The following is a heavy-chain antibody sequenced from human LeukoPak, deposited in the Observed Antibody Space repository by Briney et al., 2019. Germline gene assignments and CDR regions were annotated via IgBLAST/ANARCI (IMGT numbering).Heavy chain of an antibody. CDR1: GFTFSNYW. V-gene: IGHV3-74*01. CDR2: INADGSSA. D-gene: IGHD4-23*01. CDR3: ARGRPHGNDY. J-gene: IGHJ4*02. Sequence: GGSLRLSCAASGFTFSNYWMHWVRQAPGKGLVWFSRINADGSSASYADSVKGRFTISRDNAKNTLYLQMNSLRAEDTAMYYCARGRPHGNDYWGQGTLVTVSS.